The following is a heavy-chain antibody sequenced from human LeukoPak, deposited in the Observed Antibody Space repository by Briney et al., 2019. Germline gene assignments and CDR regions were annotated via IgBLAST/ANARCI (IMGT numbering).Heavy chain of an antibody. V-gene: IGHV5-51*01. CDR2: IYPGDSDT. CDR1: GCSFTSYW. D-gene: IGHD6-6*01. J-gene: IGHJ4*02. Sequence: GESLKISCKGSGCSFTSYWIGWARQMPGKGLEWMGIIYPGDSDTRYSPSFQGQVTISADKSISTAYLQWSSLKASDTAMYYCARPRGYSSSSAVYFDYWGQGTLVTVSS. CDR3: ARPRGYSSSSAVYFDY.